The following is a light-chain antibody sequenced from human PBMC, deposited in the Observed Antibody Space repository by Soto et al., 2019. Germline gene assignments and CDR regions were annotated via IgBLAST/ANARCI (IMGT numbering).Light chain of an antibody. Sequence: AIRMTQSPSSLSASTGDRVTITCRASQGISSYLAWYQQKPGKAPKLLIYAASPLQSGVPSRFSGSGSVTDFTLTISCLQSEDFATYYCQQYYSYPAYTFGQGTKLEIK. V-gene: IGKV1-8*01. CDR1: QGISSY. CDR3: QQYYSYPAYT. J-gene: IGKJ2*01. CDR2: AAS.